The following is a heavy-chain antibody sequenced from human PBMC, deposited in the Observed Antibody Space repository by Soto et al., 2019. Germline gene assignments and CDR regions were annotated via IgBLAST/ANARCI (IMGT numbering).Heavy chain of an antibody. CDR1: GFTFSSYA. Sequence: VQLLESGGGLVQPGGSLRLSCAASGFTFSSYAMSWVRQAPGKGLEWVSSIRVSGGSTYYADSVKGRFTISRDNSKNTLYLQMNSLRAEDTAIYYCAKDRTKWGYDDFHYGLDVWGQGTTVTVSS. J-gene: IGHJ6*02. D-gene: IGHD7-27*01. V-gene: IGHV3-23*01. CDR3: AKDRTKWGYDDFHYGLDV. CDR2: IRVSGGST.